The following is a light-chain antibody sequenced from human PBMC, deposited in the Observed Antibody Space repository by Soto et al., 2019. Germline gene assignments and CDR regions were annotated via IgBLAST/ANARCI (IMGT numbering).Light chain of an antibody. CDR1: QSVSGN. V-gene: IGKV3-15*01. J-gene: IGKJ4*01. CDR2: GAS. Sequence: IVMTQSPATLSVSPGERATLSCRASQSVSGNLAWYQQKPGQAPRLLIYGASTRAPGIPTRFSGSGSGTEVTLTISSLQSEDFAVYYCQQYNNWPPLTFGGGTKVEIK. CDR3: QQYNNWPPLT.